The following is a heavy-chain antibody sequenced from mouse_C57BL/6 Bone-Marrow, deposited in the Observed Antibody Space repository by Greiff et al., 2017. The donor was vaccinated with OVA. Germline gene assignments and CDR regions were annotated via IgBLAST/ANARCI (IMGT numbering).Heavy chain of an antibody. Sequence: QVQLQQPGTELVKPGASVKLSCKASGYTFTSYWMHWVKQRPGQGLEWIGEIDPSDSYTNYNQKFKGKSTLTVDKSSSTAYMQLSSLTSEDSAVYYCARELRYYYAMDYWGQGTSVTVSS. D-gene: IGHD1-1*01. CDR2: IDPSDSYT. J-gene: IGHJ4*01. CDR1: GYTFTSYW. CDR3: ARELRYYYAMDY. V-gene: IGHV1-69*01.